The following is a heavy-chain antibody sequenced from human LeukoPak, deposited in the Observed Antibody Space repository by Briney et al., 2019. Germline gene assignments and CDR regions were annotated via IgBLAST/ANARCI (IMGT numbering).Heavy chain of an antibody. V-gene: IGHV3-43*02. CDR1: GFTFHLYA. CDR2: ITGDGRST. CDR3: SRALEYSSSSGLDF. Sequence: GGSLRLSCAASGFTFHLYAMHWVRLVPGKGLEWVSLITGDGRSTYYADSVKGRFTISRDNAKNSVYLQMNSLRAEDTAVYYCSRALEYSSSSGLDFWGQGTLVTVSS. J-gene: IGHJ4*02. D-gene: IGHD6-6*01.